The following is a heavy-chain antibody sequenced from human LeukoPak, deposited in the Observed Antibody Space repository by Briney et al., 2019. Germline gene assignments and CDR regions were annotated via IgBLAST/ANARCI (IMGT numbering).Heavy chain of an antibody. CDR2: MNPNSGNT. CDR1: GYTFTDYD. CDR3: ARAELRYFDWPPGDY. Sequence: ASVKVSCKASGYTFTDYDINWVRQATGQGLEWMGWMNPNSGNTGYTQKFQGRVTMTRNTSISTAYMELSSLRSEDAAVYYCARAELRYFDWPPGDYWGQGTLVTVSS. D-gene: IGHD3-9*01. V-gene: IGHV1-8*01. J-gene: IGHJ4*02.